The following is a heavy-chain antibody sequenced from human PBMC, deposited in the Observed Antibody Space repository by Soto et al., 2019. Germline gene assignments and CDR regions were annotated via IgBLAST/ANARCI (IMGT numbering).Heavy chain of an antibody. CDR2: IFHDGTA. V-gene: IGHV4-4*02. Sequence: SETLSLTCAVSGVSISSGNWWTWVRQSPQRGLEYIGEIFHDGTANYYPSFERRVAIPVDTSKNQFSLKLTSVTAADTAIYFCARLVYDTRLNYMYFDFWGQGTLVPVSS. CDR3: ARLVYDTRLNYMYFDF. CDR1: GVSISSGNW. D-gene: IGHD3-10*01. J-gene: IGHJ4*02.